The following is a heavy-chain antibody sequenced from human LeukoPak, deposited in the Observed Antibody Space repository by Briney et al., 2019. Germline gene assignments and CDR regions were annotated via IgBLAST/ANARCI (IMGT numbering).Heavy chain of an antibody. D-gene: IGHD6-13*01. J-gene: IGHJ4*02. CDR2: ISSSGSTI. V-gene: IGHV3-11*01. Sequence: GGSLRLSCAASGFTFSDYYVSWIRQAPGKGLEWVSYISSSGSTIYYADSVKGRFTISRDNAKNSLYLQMNSLRAEDTAVYYCARGRSSSWYDLYYFDYWGQGTLVTVSS. CDR1: GFTFSDYY. CDR3: ARGRSSSWYDLYYFDY.